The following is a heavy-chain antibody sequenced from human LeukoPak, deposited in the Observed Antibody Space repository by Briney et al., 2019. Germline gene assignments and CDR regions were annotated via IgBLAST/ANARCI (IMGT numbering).Heavy chain of an antibody. D-gene: IGHD4-17*01. V-gene: IGHV3-30-3*01. CDR3: ARVDYGDYVG. Sequence: GGSLRLSCAASGFTFSSYAMHWVCQAPGKGLEWVAVISYDGSNKYYADSVKGRFTISRDNSKNTLYLQMNSLRAEDTAVYYCARVDYGDYVGWGQGTLVTVSS. CDR1: GFTFSSYA. CDR2: ISYDGSNK. J-gene: IGHJ4*02.